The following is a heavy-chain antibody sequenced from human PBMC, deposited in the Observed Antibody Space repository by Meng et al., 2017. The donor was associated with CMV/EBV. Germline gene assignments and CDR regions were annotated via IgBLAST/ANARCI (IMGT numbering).Heavy chain of an antibody. CDR2: IYYSGST. D-gene: IGHD2-2*01. CDR3: ARAVSALGYCSSTSCYPPPNSNWFDP. V-gene: IGHV4-39*07. J-gene: IGHJ5*02. CDR1: GGSLSSSSYY. Sequence: SETLSLTCTVSGGSLSSSSYYWGWIRQPPGKGLEWIGSIYYSGSTYYNPSLKSRVTISVNTSKNQFSLKLSSVTAADTAVYYCARAVSALGYCSSTSCYPPPNSNWFDPWGQGTLVTVSS.